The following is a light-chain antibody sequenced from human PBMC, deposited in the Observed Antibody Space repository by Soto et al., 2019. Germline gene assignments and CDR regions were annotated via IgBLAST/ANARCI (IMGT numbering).Light chain of an antibody. J-gene: IGKJ5*01. Sequence: DIVMTQSPDSLAVSLGERATINCKSSQSVLYSSNNKDYLAWYQQKPGQPPNLLIYWASTRESGVPDRFTGSGSWTDFTLPISSLQAEDVAVYYCHQYYTTPITFGQGTRLEIK. CDR2: WAS. CDR3: HQYYTTPIT. CDR1: QSVLYSSNNKDY. V-gene: IGKV4-1*01.